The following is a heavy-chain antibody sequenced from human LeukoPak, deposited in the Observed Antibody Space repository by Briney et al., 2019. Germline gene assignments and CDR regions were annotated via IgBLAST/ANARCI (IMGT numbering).Heavy chain of an antibody. CDR2: IGNDGSDT. CDR3: ARGGYDRAFDI. Sequence: GGSLRLSCAASRFTFSSYWFHWVRQAPGKGLVWVSRIGNDGSDTIYADSVKGRFTISRDNAKSPLYLQMKSLKAVDTAVYCCARGGYDRAFDIWGQGTMVTVSS. D-gene: IGHD2-15*01. CDR1: RFTFSSYW. V-gene: IGHV3-74*01. J-gene: IGHJ3*02.